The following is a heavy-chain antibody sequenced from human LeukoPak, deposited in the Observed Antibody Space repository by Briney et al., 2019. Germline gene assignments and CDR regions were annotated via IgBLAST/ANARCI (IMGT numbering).Heavy chain of an antibody. CDR3: ARENCSSGSCRLNDY. CDR2: ISSSSSYI. Sequence: PGGSLRLSCAASGFTFSSYSMNWVRQAPGKGLEWVSSISSSSSYIYYADSVKGRFTISRDNAKNSLYLQMNSLRAEDTAVYYCARENCSSGSCRLNDYWGQGTLVTVSS. CDR1: GFTFSSYS. J-gene: IGHJ4*02. D-gene: IGHD2-15*01. V-gene: IGHV3-21*01.